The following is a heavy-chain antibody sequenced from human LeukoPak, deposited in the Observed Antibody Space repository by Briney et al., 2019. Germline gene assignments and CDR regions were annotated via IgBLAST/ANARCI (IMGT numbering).Heavy chain of an antibody. CDR2: INHSGST. D-gene: IGHD1-1*01. V-gene: IGHV4-34*01. CDR3: ARVGGTNYYYYGMDV. Sequence: SETLSLTCAVCGGSFSGYYWSWIRQPPGKGLEWIGEINHSGSTNYSPSLKSRVTISVDTSKNQFSLKLSSVTAADTAVYYCARVGGTNYYYYGMDVWGQGTTVTVSS. CDR1: GGSFSGYY. J-gene: IGHJ6*02.